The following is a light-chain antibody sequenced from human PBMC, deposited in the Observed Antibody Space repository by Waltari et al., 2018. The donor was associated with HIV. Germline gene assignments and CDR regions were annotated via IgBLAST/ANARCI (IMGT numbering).Light chain of an antibody. CDR1: SSNIRSNT. Sequence: QSVLTQPPSASGTPGQRVTISCSGSSSNIRSNTVNWYQQLPGTAPKVLIYSNNARPSVVPDRFSVSKSGTSASLTISGLQSEDETDYYCATWDDSLTGWVFGGGTKLTVL. V-gene: IGLV1-44*01. J-gene: IGLJ3*02. CDR3: ATWDDSLTGWV. CDR2: SNN.